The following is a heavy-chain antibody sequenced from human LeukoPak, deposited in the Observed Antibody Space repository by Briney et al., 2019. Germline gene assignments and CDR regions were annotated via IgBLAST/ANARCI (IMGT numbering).Heavy chain of an antibody. Sequence: ASETLSLTCAVYGGSFSGYYWSWIRQPPGKGLEWIGEINHSGSTNYNPSLKSRVTISVDTPKNQFSLKLSSVTAADTAVYYCARRYGWGLLWLGESFMDVWGKGTTVTVSS. CDR2: INHSGST. V-gene: IGHV4-34*01. CDR1: GGSFSGYY. CDR3: ARRYGWGLLWLGESFMDV. D-gene: IGHD3-10*01. J-gene: IGHJ6*04.